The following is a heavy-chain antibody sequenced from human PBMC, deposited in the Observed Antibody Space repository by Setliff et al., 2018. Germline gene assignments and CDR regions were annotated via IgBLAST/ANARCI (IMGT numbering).Heavy chain of an antibody. CDR2: VSTYNGDT. V-gene: IGHV1-18*01. CDR1: GYSFTSFG. J-gene: IGHJ5*02. CDR3: TRIGPSNWGIRGYNWLDP. Sequence: ASVKVSCKASGYSFTSFGITWVRQAPGQGLEWMGWVSTYNGDTNYAQKFRGRVTMTTDISTRTVYMELSSLTSEDTAMYYCTRIGPSNWGIRGYNWLDPWGQGTLVTVSS. D-gene: IGHD3-10*01.